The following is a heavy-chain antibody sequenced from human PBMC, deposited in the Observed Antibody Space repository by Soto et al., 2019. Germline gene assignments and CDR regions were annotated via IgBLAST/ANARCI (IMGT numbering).Heavy chain of an antibody. D-gene: IGHD3-22*01. CDR2: ISSSSSYI. J-gene: IGHJ3*02. Sequence: EVQLVESGGGLVKPGGSLRLSCAASGFTFSSYSMNWVRQAPGKGLEWVSSISSSSSYIYYADSVKGRFTISRDNAKNSLYLQMNSLRAEDTAVYYCARRETYYYDHRTFDIWGQGTMVTVSS. CDR3: ARRETYYYDHRTFDI. V-gene: IGHV3-21*01. CDR1: GFTFSSYS.